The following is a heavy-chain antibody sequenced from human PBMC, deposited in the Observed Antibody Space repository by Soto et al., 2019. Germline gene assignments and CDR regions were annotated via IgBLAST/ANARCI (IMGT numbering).Heavy chain of an antibody. CDR1: GFTFSTYA. D-gene: IGHD3-3*01. CDR2: LSGNSGTT. J-gene: IGHJ4*02. V-gene: IGHV3-23*01. CDR3: AKRSNFTIFSPNDY. Sequence: EVQVLESGGGLVQPGGSLRLSCAASGFTFSTYAMTWVRQAPGKGLEWVSALSGNSGTTYFADSVKGRFTISRDNSRNTVYLQMSSLRAEDTALSYCAKRSNFTIFSPNDYWGQGTLVTVSS.